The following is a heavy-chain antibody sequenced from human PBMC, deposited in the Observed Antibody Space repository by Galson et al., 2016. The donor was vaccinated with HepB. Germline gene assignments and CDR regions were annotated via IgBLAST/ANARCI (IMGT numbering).Heavy chain of an antibody. V-gene: IGHV4-59*01. D-gene: IGHD1-14*01. CDR1: GGSISGYY. Sequence: SETLSLTCNVSGGSISGYYCSWIRQPPGKGLEWIGYIYYSGSTNYNPSLKSRVTISGDTSKNQFSLKLGAVTAADTAVYYCAAGYNLDYWGQGALVTVSS. J-gene: IGHJ4*02. CDR2: IYYSGST. CDR3: AAGYNLDY.